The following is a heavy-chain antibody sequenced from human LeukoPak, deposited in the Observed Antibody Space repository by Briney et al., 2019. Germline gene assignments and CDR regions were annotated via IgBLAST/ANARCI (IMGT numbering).Heavy chain of an antibody. J-gene: IGHJ4*02. CDR1: GFTFTNNA. D-gene: IGHD3-3*01. CDR2: IKSDGTTT. CDR3: ARGMFGGYCTDY. V-gene: IGHV3-74*01. Sequence: PGRSLRLSCVASGFTFTNNAMHWVRQAPGKGLVWVSRIKSDGTTTNYADSVQGRFTISRDNTKNTVYLQMNGLRAEDTAVYYCARGMFGGYCTDYWGQGTLVTVSS.